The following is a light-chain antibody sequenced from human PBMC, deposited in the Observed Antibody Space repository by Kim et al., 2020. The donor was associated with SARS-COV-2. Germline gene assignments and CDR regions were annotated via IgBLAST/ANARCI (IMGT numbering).Light chain of an antibody. J-gene: IGLJ3*02. CDR3: QLWDSSTGV. CDR1: GTKN. CDR2: KDS. Sequence: GTKNVHWYQQTPGQAPVLVIFKDSNRPSRIPERFAGSNSGNTATLTINRAQAGDEADYYCQLWDSSTGVFGGGTQLTVL. V-gene: IGLV3-9*01.